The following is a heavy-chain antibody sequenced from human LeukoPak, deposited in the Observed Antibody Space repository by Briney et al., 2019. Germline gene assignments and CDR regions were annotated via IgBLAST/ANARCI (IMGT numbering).Heavy chain of an antibody. V-gene: IGHV3-48*02. CDR1: GFTLSSNS. Sequence: SGGSLRLSCAASGFTLSSNSMNWVRQAPGKGLEWVSYISSSTTTIHYADSVKGRFTISRENAKNSLYLQMNSLRDEDTAVYCCARDLDGSGRAFDFWGQGALVTVSS. CDR3: ARDLDGSGRAFDF. J-gene: IGHJ4*02. D-gene: IGHD3-10*01. CDR2: ISSSTTTI.